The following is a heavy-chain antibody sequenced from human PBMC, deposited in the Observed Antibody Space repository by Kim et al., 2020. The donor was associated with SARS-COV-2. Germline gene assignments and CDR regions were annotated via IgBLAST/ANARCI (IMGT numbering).Heavy chain of an antibody. CDR1: GFTFHDYG. V-gene: IGHV3-9*01. CDR3: AKHVTSMGSTFDCYF. J-gene: IGHJ4*03. D-gene: IGHD2-21*01. Sequence: GGSLRLSCVVSGFTFHDYGLHWVRQAPGKGLEWVSGISWNSYMIGYADSVKGRFTISRDNAKNSLYLQLTRLRAEDTALYYCAKHVTSMGSTFDCYF. CDR2: ISWNSYMI.